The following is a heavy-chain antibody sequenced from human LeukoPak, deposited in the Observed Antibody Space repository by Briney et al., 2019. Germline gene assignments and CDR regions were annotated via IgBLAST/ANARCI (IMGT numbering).Heavy chain of an antibody. CDR2: IYHSGST. CDR3: AKDRRLASYDY. J-gene: IGHJ4*02. V-gene: IGHV4-38-2*02. D-gene: IGHD3-22*01. Sequence: WIGCIYHSGSTYYNPSLKSRVTISVDTSKNQFSLNLSSVTAADTAVYYCAKDRRLASYDYWGQGALVTVSS.